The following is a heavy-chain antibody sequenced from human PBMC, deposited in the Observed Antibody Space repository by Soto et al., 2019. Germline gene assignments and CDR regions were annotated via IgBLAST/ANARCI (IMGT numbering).Heavy chain of an antibody. Sequence: SETLSLTCAVSGYSISSGYYWGWLRQPPGKGLEWIGSIYHGGSTYYNPSLNRRVTLSIDMTNNHDYLILNSVTAADTTVYCCASVGPCSPHSDDSSPYSFENGFDPWGQGTLVTVSS. CDR1: GYSISSGYY. V-gene: IGHV4-38-2*01. D-gene: IGHD3-22*01. CDR2: IYHGGST. J-gene: IGHJ5*02. CDR3: ASVGPCSPHSDDSSPYSFENGFDP.